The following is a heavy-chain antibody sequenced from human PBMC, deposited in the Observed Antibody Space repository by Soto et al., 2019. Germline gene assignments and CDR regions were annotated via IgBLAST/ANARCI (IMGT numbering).Heavy chain of an antibody. Sequence: QVQLVESGGGVVQPGRSLRLSCAASGFTFSSYGMHWVRQAPGKGLEWVAVIRYDGSNKYYADSVKGRFTISREKSKNTMYLQMNSLRVEDTAVYYCARDHYYVWGSYRYGYYYDGMDVWGQETTITVFS. CDR3: ARDHYYVWGSYRYGYYYDGMDV. CDR2: IRYDGSNK. D-gene: IGHD3-16*02. J-gene: IGHJ6*02. CDR1: GFTFSSYG. V-gene: IGHV3-33*01.